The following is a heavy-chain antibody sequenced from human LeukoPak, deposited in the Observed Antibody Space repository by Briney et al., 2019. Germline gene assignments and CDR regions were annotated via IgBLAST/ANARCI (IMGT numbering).Heavy chain of an antibody. CDR2: ISWNSGSI. CDR1: GFTFNNYV. J-gene: IGHJ6*03. Sequence: GGSLRLSCEASGFTFNNYVMTWVRQAPGKGLEWVSGISWNSGSIGYVDSVKGRFTISRDNAKNSLYLQMNSLRAEDTAVYYCGRTDYYYYYMDVWGKGTTVTISS. CDR3: GRTDYYYYYMDV. V-gene: IGHV3-9*01.